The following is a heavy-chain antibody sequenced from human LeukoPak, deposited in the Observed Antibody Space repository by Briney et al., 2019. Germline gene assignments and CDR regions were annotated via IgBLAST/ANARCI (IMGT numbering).Heavy chain of an antibody. D-gene: IGHD5-18*01. CDR2: IRSSGSYI. CDR3: ARRATTERGHSYGLDF. V-gene: IGHV3-21*01. Sequence: GGSLRLSCEVSGFTFSSYHMNWVRQAPGKGLEWVSSIRSSGSYIYYADSLTGRFTISRDNAKNSLYLQMNSLRAEDTAMYYCARRATTERGHSYGLDFWGQGTLVTVSS. J-gene: IGHJ4*02. CDR1: GFTFSSYH.